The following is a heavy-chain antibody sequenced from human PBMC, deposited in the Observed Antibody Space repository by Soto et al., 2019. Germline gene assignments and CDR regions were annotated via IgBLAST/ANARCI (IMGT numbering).Heavy chain of an antibody. CDR2: IYYSGNT. D-gene: IGHD3-10*01. Sequence: QVQPQESGPGLVEPSQTLALTCTVSGDPLNTGGYYWSWIRHLPGKGLYWLGYIYYSGNTYSNPSLKGRVNISGDRSRKQSSLRLSSVTAADTAVYHCRRVSSDCFDPWGPGIQVTVSS. CDR1: GDPLNTGGYY. CDR3: RRVSSDCFDP. V-gene: IGHV4-31*03. J-gene: IGHJ5*02.